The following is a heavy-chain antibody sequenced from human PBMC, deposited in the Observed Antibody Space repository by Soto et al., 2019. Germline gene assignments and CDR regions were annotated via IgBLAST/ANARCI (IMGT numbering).Heavy chain of an antibody. Sequence: GGSLRLSCAASGFTFSDYYMSWIRQAPGKGLEWVSYISSSGSTIYYADSVKGRFTISRDNAKNSLYLQMNSLRAEDTAVYYCARIRYYDSGSSINWFDPWGQGTLVTVSS. CDR3: ARIRYYDSGSSINWFDP. CDR1: GFTFSDYY. D-gene: IGHD3-10*01. CDR2: ISSSGSTI. V-gene: IGHV3-11*01. J-gene: IGHJ5*02.